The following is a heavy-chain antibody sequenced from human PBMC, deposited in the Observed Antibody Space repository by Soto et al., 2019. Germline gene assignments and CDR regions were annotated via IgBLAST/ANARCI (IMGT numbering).Heavy chain of an antibody. V-gene: IGHV5-51*01. CDR3: ARRAISLYFDWLFLDY. CDR2: IYPGDSDT. D-gene: IGHD3-9*01. J-gene: IGHJ4*02. CDR1: GYSFTSYW. Sequence: GESLKISCNGSGYSFTSYWIGWVRQMPGKGLEWMGIIYPGDSDTRYSPSFQGQVTISADKSISTAYLQWSSLKASDTAMYYCARRAISLYFDWLFLDYWGQGTLVTVSS.